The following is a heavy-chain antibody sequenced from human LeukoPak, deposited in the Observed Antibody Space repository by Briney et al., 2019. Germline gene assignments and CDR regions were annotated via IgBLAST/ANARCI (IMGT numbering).Heavy chain of an antibody. CDR1: GYTFTNYG. CDR2: ISAYNGYT. J-gene: IGHJ1*01. CDR3: ARDKAVTTEVTQYFQH. V-gene: IGHV1-18*01. D-gene: IGHD4-23*01. Sequence: ASVKVSRKASGYTFTNYGISWVRQAPGQGLEWMGWISAYNGYTDYAQNLQSRVTMTTDTSTSTAYMELRSLRSDDTAVYYCARDKAVTTEVTQYFQHWGQGTLVTVSS.